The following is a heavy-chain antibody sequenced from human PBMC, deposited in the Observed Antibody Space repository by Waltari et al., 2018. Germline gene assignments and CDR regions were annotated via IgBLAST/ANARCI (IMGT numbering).Heavy chain of an antibody. Sequence: AASGFTFSSSSMNWVRQAPGKGLEWVSSISSSSSYIYYADSVKGRFTISRDNAKNSLYLQMNSLRAEDTAVYYCARARYYDSSGYYYFDYWGQGTLVTVSS. V-gene: IGHV3-21*01. CDR2: ISSSSSYI. D-gene: IGHD3-22*01. J-gene: IGHJ4*02. CDR1: GFTFSSSS. CDR3: ARARYYDSSGYYYFDY.